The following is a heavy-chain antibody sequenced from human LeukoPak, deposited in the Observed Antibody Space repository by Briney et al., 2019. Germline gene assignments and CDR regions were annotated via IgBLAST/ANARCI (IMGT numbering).Heavy chain of an antibody. CDR2: IWYDGSNK. V-gene: IGHV3-33*01. J-gene: IGHJ6*02. Sequence: GGSLRLSCAASGFIFSSYGMHWVRQAPGKGLEWVAVIWYDGSNKYYADSVKGRFTISRDNSKNTLYLQMNSLRAEDTAVYYCASGRYCSGGSCNYYGMDVWGQGTTVTVSS. CDR3: ASGRYCSGGSCNYYGMDV. D-gene: IGHD2-15*01. CDR1: GFIFSSYG.